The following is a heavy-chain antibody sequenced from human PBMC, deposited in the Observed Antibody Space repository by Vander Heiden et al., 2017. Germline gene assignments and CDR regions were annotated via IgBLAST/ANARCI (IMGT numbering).Heavy chain of an antibody. CDR3: AKGTGYSGTSDDAFDS. V-gene: IGHV3-9*01. Sequence: EVQLVESGGGLVQPGRSLRLSCAASGFNFDDYGMQWVRQAPGKGLEWVSGISWDSGTIGYADSVKGRFTISRDNAKNSLYLQLNSLRAEDTAVYYCAKGTGYSGTSDDAFDSWGQGTMVTVSS. D-gene: IGHD1-26*01. J-gene: IGHJ3*02. CDR1: GFNFDDYG. CDR2: ISWDSGTI.